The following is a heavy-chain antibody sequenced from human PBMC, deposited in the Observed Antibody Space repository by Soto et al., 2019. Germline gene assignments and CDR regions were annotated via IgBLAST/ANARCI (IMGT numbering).Heavy chain of an antibody. V-gene: IGHV4-59*11. CDR2: IFYSGGT. CDR1: GGSITGHY. J-gene: IGHJ5*01. Sequence: SETLSLTCAVSGGSITGHYWIWIRQPPGKGLEWIGYIFYSGGTNYNPSLESRVTISVDTSKNHFSLKLSSVTAADTALYYCARVGSSGWAPDSWGQGTLVTVSS. D-gene: IGHD6-19*01. CDR3: ARVGSSGWAPDS.